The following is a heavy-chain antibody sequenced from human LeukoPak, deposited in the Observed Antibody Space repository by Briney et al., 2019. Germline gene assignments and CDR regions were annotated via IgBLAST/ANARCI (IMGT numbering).Heavy chain of an antibody. J-gene: IGHJ5*02. V-gene: IGHV1-46*01. CDR2: INPSGGST. CDR1: GCTFTSYY. CDR3: ARTYSSGLFDP. D-gene: IGHD6-19*01. Sequence: ASVKASCKAAGCTFTSYYMHWVRQAPGQGLEWMGIINPSGGSTSYAQKFQGRVTMTRDTSTSTVYMELSSLRSEDTAVYYCARTYSSGLFDPWGQGTLVTVSS.